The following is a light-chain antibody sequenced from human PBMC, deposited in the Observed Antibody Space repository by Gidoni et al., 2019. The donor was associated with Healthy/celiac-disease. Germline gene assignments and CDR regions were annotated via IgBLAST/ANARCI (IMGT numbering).Light chain of an antibody. Sequence: DIQMTQSPYSLSASLGDRVTITCRASQSISSYLNWYQQKPGKATKLLIYAASSLQSGVPSRFSGSGSGTDFTLTIISLQPEDFATYYCQQSYSTPPYTFGQGTKLEIK. J-gene: IGKJ2*01. CDR1: QSISSY. CDR2: AAS. V-gene: IGKV1-39*01. CDR3: QQSYSTPPYT.